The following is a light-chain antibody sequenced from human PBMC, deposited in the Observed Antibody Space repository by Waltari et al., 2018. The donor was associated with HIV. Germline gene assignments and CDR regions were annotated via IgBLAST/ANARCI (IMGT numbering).Light chain of an antibody. CDR3: QQYKTFPIT. J-gene: IGKJ5*01. CDR2: GAS. Sequence: DIQMTQSPSSLSASVGERVILTCRASQGITNSLAWFQQKPGKAPMSLISGASTLQSGVPSKFNGSGSDTDFTLTISDLQPEDFATYYCQQYKTFPITFGQGTRLEIK. V-gene: IGKV1-16*02. CDR1: QGITNS.